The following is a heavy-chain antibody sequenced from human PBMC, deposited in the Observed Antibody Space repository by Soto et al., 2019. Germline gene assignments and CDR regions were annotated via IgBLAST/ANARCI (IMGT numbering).Heavy chain of an antibody. CDR2: ASYTGTT. Sequence: QLQLQESGPGLVKPSETLSLTCTVSGASVSSGSYLWGWIRQPPGKGLEWIGSASYTGTTYLTPSLKSRVTISVATTKNQFSLNLSSLTAADTAVYYCARRVYDCSHFYYVACCGQGILVTVSS. CDR3: ARRVYDCSHFYYVAC. D-gene: IGHD3-22*01. J-gene: IGHJ4*02. V-gene: IGHV4-39*01. CDR1: GASVSSGSYL.